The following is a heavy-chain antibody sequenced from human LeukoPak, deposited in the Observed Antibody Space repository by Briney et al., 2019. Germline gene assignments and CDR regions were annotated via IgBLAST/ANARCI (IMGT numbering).Heavy chain of an antibody. CDR2: ISSNGGST. CDR3: ARGRQWELGYYMDV. CDR1: GFTFSSYA. V-gene: IGHV3-64*01. Sequence: GGSLRLSCAASGFTFSSYAMHWVRQAPGKGLEYVSAISSNGGSTYYANSVKGRFTISRDNSKNTLYLQMGSLRAEDMAVYYCARGRQWELGYYMDVWGKGTTVTVSS. J-gene: IGHJ6*03. D-gene: IGHD1-26*01.